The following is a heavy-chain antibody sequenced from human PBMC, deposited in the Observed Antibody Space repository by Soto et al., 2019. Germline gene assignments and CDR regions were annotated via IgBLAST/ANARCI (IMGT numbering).Heavy chain of an antibody. CDR2: IYYSGST. J-gene: IGHJ6*02. V-gene: IGHV4-39*01. CDR1: GGSISSSSYY. D-gene: IGHD3-10*01. Sequence: QLQLQESGPGLVKPSETLSLTCTVSGGSISSSSYYWGWIHQPPGKGLEWIGSIYYSGSTYYNPSLKSRVTISVDTSKNQFSLKLSSVTAADTAVYYCARHRCDYYGSGSYCSYYYYGMDVWGQGTTVTVSS. CDR3: ARHRCDYYGSGSYCSYYYYGMDV.